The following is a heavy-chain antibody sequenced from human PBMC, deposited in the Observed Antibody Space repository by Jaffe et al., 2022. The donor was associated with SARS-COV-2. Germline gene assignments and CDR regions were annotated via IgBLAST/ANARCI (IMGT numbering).Heavy chain of an antibody. Sequence: QVQLQQWGAGLLKPSETLSLTCAVYGGSFSGYYWSWIRQPPGKGLEWIGEINHSGSTNYNPSLKSRVTISVDTSKNQFSLKLSSVTAADTAVYYCARGSIVATDYWGQGTLVTVSS. D-gene: IGHD5-12*01. J-gene: IGHJ4*02. CDR1: GGSFSGYY. CDR2: INHSGST. CDR3: ARGSIVATDY. V-gene: IGHV4-34*01.